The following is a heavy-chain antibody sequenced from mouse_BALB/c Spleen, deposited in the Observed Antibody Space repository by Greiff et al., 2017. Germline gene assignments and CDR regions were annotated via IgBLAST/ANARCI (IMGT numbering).Heavy chain of an antibody. J-gene: IGHJ3*01. CDR2: ISYSGST. CDR3: AKNRYDGGFAY. Sequence: EVQLQESGPGLVKPSQSLSLTCTVTGYSITSDYAWNWIRQFPGNTLEWMGYISYSGSTSYNPSLKSRISITRDTSKNQFFLQLNSVTTEDTATYYCAKNRYDGGFAYWGQGTLVTVSA. V-gene: IGHV3-2*02. D-gene: IGHD2-14*01. CDR1: GYSITSDYA.